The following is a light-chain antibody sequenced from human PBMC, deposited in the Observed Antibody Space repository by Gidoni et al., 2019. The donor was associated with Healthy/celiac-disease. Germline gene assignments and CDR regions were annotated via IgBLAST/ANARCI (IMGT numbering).Light chain of an antibody. CDR2: KAS. J-gene: IGKJ5*01. V-gene: IGKV1-5*03. CDR3: QQYKSYFSIT. CDR1: QSISSW. Sequence: DIQMTQSPSTLSASVGDRVTITCRASQSISSWLAWYQQKPGKAPKRLIYKASSLESGVPSRFSGSGSGTEFTLTISSMQPDDFATYYCQQYKSYFSITFGQGTRLEIK.